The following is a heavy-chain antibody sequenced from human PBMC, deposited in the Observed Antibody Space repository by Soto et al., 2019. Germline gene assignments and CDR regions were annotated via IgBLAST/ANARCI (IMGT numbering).Heavy chain of an antibody. CDR3: ARRRYISSSLYYYYYGMDV. D-gene: IGHD6-6*01. CDR2: IYYSGST. V-gene: IGHV4-39*01. J-gene: IGHJ6*02. Sequence: SETLSLTCTVSGGSISSSSHYWGWIRQPPGKGLEWIGSIYYSGSTYYNPSPKSRVTISVDTSKNQFSLKLSSVTAADTAVYYCARRRYISSSLYYYYYGMDVWGQGTTVTVSS. CDR1: GGSISSSSHY.